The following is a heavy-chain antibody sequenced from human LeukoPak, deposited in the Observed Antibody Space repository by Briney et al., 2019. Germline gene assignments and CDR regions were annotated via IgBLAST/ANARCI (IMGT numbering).Heavy chain of an antibody. CDR1: GGSISSSSYY. Sequence: SETLSLTCTVSGGSISSSSYYWGWIRQPPGKGLEWIGSIYYSGSTHYNPSLKSRVTISVDTSKNQFSLKLSSVTAADTAVYYCARLSYDSSGYKYYFDYWGQGTLVTVSS. V-gene: IGHV4-39*01. CDR2: IYYSGST. J-gene: IGHJ4*02. D-gene: IGHD3-22*01. CDR3: ARLSYDSSGYKYYFDY.